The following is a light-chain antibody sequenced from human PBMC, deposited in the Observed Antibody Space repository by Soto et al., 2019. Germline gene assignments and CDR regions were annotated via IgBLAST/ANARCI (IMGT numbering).Light chain of an antibody. V-gene: IGLV1-40*01. CDR1: SSNIGAGYD. J-gene: IGLJ2*01. CDR3: QSYDSSLSGSV. CDR2: GNS. Sequence: QSVLTQPPSVSGAPGQRVTISRTGSSSNIGAGYDVHWYQQLPGTAPKLLTYGNSNRPSGVPDRFSGSKSGTSASLAITGLQAEDEADYYCQSYDSSLSGSVFGGGTKLTVL.